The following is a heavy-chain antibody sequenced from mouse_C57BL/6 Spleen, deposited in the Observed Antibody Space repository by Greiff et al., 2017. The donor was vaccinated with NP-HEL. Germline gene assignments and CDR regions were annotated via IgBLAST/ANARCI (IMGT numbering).Heavy chain of an antibody. CDR1: GFNIKDDY. D-gene: IGHD2-1*01. CDR2: IDPENGDT. J-gene: IGHJ3*01. V-gene: IGHV14-4*01. CDR3: TLYGNYWFAY. Sequence: VQLQQSGAELVRPGASVKLSCTASGFNIKDDYMHWVKQRPEQGLEWIGWIDPENGDTEYASKFQGKATITADTSSNTAYLQLSSLTSEDTAVYYCTLYGNYWFAYWGQGTLVTVSA.